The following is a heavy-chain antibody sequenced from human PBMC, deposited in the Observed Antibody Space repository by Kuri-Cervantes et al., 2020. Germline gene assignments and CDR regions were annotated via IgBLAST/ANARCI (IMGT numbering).Heavy chain of an antibody. CDR2: IYYSGST. CDR1: GGSISSYY. V-gene: IGHV4-59*12. CDR3: ARGYGDYEVRYDP. J-gene: IGHJ5*02. Sequence: GSLRLSCTVSGGSISSYYWSWIRQPPGKGLEWIGYIYYSGSTNYNPSLKSRVTMSVDTSKNQFSLKLSSVTAADTAVYYCARGYGDYEVRYDPWGQGTLVTVSS. D-gene: IGHD4-17*01.